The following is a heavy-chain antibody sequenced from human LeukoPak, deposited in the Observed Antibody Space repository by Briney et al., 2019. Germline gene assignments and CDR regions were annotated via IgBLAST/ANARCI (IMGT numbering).Heavy chain of an antibody. CDR1: GFTFSSYE. V-gene: IGHV3-48*03. J-gene: IGHJ4*02. CDR2: ISSSGSTI. Sequence: GGSMRLSSAASGFTFSSYETNWVRQAPGKGLEWVSYISSSGSTIYYADSVKGRFTISRDNAKNSLYLQMNSLRAEDTAVYYCARDRYGDYDNWGQGTLVTVSS. D-gene: IGHD4-17*01. CDR3: ARDRYGDYDN.